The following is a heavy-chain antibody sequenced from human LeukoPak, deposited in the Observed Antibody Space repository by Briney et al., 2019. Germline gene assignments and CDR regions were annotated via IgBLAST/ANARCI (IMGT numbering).Heavy chain of an antibody. CDR3: ARDTYYYDSSGYYLPKNFDY. D-gene: IGHD3-22*01. J-gene: IGHJ4*02. CDR1: GFTFSSYE. Sequence: QPGGSLRLSCAASGFTFSSYEMNWVRQAPGKGLEWVSYISSRNRTIYYADSVKGRLTISRDNAKNSLYLQMNSLRAEDTAVYYCARDTYYYDSSGYYLPKNFDYWGQGTLVTVSS. V-gene: IGHV3-48*01. CDR2: ISSRNRTI.